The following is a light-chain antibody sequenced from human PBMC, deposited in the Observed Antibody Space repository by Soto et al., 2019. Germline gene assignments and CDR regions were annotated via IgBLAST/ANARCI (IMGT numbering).Light chain of an antibody. Sequence: QSALTQPASVSDSPGQSITISCTGTSSDVCGSNFVSWYQQHPGKPPKLIIYDVANRPSGVSNRFSGSKSGSTASLIISRLQTEDEADYYCVSYTSSTTYVFGTGTKVTVL. CDR2: DVA. CDR1: SSDVCGSNF. J-gene: IGLJ1*01. V-gene: IGLV2-14*03. CDR3: VSYTSSTTYV.